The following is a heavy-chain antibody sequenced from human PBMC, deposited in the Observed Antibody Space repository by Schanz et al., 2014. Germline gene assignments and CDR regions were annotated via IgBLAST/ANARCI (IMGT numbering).Heavy chain of an antibody. CDR2: INAGTGNT. CDR3: ARSRDSNKYIFDY. V-gene: IGHV1-3*01. Sequence: QVQLVQSGAEVKKPGSSVKVSCKASGGTFSTYTISWVRQAPGQRLEWMGWINAGTGNTEYSQKFQGRVTITRDTFTSTAYMEVSSLRSEDTAVYYCARSRDSNKYIFDYWGQGTLVTVSS. D-gene: IGHD1-1*01. J-gene: IGHJ4*02. CDR1: GGTFSTYT.